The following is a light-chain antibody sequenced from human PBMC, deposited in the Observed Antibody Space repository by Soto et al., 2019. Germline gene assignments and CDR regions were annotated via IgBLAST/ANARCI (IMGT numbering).Light chain of an antibody. V-gene: IGLV2-8*01. J-gene: IGLJ1*01. CDR2: EIN. CDR3: CSYRSGSTPYYV. CDR1: SSDVGAYDY. Sequence: QSVLTQPPSASGSPGQSVTISCTGTSSDVGAYDYVSWYQQHPGEAPKLMIYEINKRPSGVPDRFSGSKSGNTASLTDSGLQAEDEADYYCCSYRSGSTPYYVFGTGTKVTVL.